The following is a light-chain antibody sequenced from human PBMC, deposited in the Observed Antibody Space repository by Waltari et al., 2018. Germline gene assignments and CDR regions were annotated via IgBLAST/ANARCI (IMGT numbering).Light chain of an antibody. V-gene: IGLV2-14*03. CDR3: SSYTSSSLYV. J-gene: IGLJ1*01. Sequence: QSALTQPASVSGSPGQSITISCTGTSSDVGGYNYVSWYQQYPGKAPKLVIYDVSNRPSGASNRFSGSKSGNTASLIISGLQAEDEADYYCSSYTSSSLYVFGTGTKVTFL. CDR2: DVS. CDR1: SSDVGGYNY.